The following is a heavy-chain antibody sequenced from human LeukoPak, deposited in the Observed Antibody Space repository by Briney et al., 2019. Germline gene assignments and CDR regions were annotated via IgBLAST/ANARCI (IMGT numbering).Heavy chain of an antibody. J-gene: IGHJ4*02. V-gene: IGHV5-10-1*01. Sequence: GESLKISCQGFGFTFTSHWISWGRQMPGKGLEWMGKIDPSYSYTKYSPSFQGHVTISTDKSITTAYLQWNSLKASDTALYYCAGHVGITSASDYWGQGTLVTVSS. CDR3: AGHVGITSASDY. CDR2: IDPSYSYT. CDR1: GFTFTSHW. D-gene: IGHD1-26*01.